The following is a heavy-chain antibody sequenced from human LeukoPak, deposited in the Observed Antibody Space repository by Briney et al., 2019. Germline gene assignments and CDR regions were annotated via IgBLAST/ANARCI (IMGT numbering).Heavy chain of an antibody. CDR3: AREPAAAGYYYYYMDV. CDR2: INPNSGGT. J-gene: IGHJ6*03. Sequence: ASVKVSCKASGYTFTGYYMHWVRQAPGQGLEWMGWINPNSGGTNYAQKFQGRVTMTTDTSTSTAYMELRSLRSDDTAVYYCAREPAAAGYYYYYMDVWGKGTTVTVSS. V-gene: IGHV1-2*02. D-gene: IGHD6-13*01. CDR1: GYTFTGYY.